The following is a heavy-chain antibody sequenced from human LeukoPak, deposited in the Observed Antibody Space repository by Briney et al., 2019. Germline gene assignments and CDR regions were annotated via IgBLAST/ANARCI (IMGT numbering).Heavy chain of an antibody. CDR3: ATTFDYGDYV. CDR1: GGTFSSYA. V-gene: IGHV1-69*13. CDR2: IIPIFGTA. Sequence: GASVKVSCKASGGTFSSYAISWVRQAPGQGLEWMGGIIPIFGTANYAQKFQGRVTITADESTSTAYMELSSLRSEDTAVYYCATTFDYGDYVWGQGTLVTVSS. D-gene: IGHD4-17*01. J-gene: IGHJ4*02.